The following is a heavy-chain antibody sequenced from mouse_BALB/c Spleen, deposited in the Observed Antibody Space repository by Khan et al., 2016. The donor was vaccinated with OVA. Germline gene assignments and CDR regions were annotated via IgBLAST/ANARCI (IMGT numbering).Heavy chain of an antibody. CDR1: GFTFSSYA. CDR2: ISSGGHYT. CDR3: ARRLVDDYAMDY. D-gene: IGHD2-2*01. J-gene: IGHJ4*01. V-gene: IGHV5-9-3*01. Sequence: EVELVESGGGLVKPGGSLKLSCSASGFTFSSYAMSWVRQTPEKRLELVATISSGGHYTFYPDRVKGRFTISRDNARNTLYLQMSSLRSEDTAMYYCARRLVDDYAMDYWGQGTSVTVAS.